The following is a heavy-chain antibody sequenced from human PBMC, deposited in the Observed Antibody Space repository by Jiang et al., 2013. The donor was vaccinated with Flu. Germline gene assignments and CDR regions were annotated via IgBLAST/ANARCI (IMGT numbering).Heavy chain of an antibody. D-gene: IGHD5-12*01. Sequence: EVKKPGSSVKVSCKASGGTFSSYAISWVRQAPGQGLEWMGRIIPILGIANYAQKFQGRVTITADKSTSTAYMELSSLRSEDTAVYYCASTYSGYDEYYFDYWGQGTLVTVSS. J-gene: IGHJ4*02. CDR2: IIPILGIA. V-gene: IGHV1-69*04. CDR1: GGTFSSYA. CDR3: ASTYSGYDEYYFDY.